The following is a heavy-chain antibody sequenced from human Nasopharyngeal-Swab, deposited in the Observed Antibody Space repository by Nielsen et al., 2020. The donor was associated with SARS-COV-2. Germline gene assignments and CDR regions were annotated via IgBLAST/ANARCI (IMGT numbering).Heavy chain of an antibody. CDR3: ARDQWLAPGAFDI. J-gene: IGHJ3*02. Sequence: ASVKVSCKASGYTFTSYDINWVRQATGQGLEWMGWMNPNSGNTGYAQKFQGRVTMTRNTSISTAYMELRSLRSDDTAVYYCARDQWLAPGAFDIWGQGTMVTVSS. CDR1: GYTFTSYD. D-gene: IGHD6-19*01. V-gene: IGHV1-8*01. CDR2: MNPNSGNT.